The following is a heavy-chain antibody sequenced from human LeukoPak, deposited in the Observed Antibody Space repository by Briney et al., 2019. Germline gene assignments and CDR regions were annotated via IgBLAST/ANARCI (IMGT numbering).Heavy chain of an antibody. CDR3: ARTNSGTWYYYDSSGSPYYFDY. J-gene: IGHJ4*02. Sequence: PSETLSLTCAVYGGSFSGYYWSWIRQPPGKGLEWIGEINHSGSTNYNPSLKSRVTISVDTSKNQSSLKLSSVTAADTAVFYCARTNSGTWYYYDSSGSPYYFDYWGQGTLVTVSS. CDR1: GGSFSGYY. D-gene: IGHD3-22*01. CDR2: INHSGST. V-gene: IGHV4-34*01.